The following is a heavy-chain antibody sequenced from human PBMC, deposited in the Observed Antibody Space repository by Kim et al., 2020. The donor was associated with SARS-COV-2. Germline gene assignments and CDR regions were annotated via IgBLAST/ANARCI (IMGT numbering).Heavy chain of an antibody. V-gene: IGHV4-30-4*01. CDR2: IYYSGTT. CDR3: ARGGSGTSFFYFDS. J-gene: IGHJ4*01. CDR1: TASIGSGDHY. Sequence: SETLSLTCTVSTASIGSGDHYWSWVRQPPGKGLEWLGYIYYSGTTYYNPSLKSRVIITVDTAKNRFPPKLNSVTAADTAEFYCARGGSGTSFFYFDSWG. D-gene: IGHD1-26*01.